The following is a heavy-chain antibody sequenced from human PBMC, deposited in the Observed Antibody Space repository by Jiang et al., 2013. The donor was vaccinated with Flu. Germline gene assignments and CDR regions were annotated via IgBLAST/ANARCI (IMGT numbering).Heavy chain of an antibody. D-gene: IGHD2-15*01. CDR2: IYYSGST. Sequence: GSGLVKPSETLPLTCTVSGASISSYYWSWMRQPPGKGLEWIAYIYYSGSTNYNPSLKSRVAISVDTSKNQFSLKLSSVTAADTAVYYCARHGGVVVGTGKDVFDIWGQGTMVTVSS. CDR3: ARHGGVVVGTGKDVFDI. CDR1: GASISSYY. J-gene: IGHJ3*02. V-gene: IGHV4-59*08.